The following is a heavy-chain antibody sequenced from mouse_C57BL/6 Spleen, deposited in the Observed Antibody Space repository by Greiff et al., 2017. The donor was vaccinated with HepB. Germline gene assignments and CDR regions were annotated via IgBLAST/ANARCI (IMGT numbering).Heavy chain of an antibody. V-gene: IGHV5-4*01. Sequence: EVKLMESGGGLVKPGGSLKLSCAASGFTFSSYAMSWVRQTPEQRLEWVATISDGGSYTYYPDNVKGRFTIARDNAKNNLYLQMSHLKSEDTAMYYCAREPITTVVAYYFDYWGQGTTLTVSS. CDR3: AREPITTVVAYYFDY. CDR2: ISDGGSYT. J-gene: IGHJ2*01. CDR1: GFTFSSYA. D-gene: IGHD1-1*01.